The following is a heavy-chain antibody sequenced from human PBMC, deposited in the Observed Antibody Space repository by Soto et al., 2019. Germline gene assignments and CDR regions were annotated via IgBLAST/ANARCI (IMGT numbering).Heavy chain of an antibody. V-gene: IGHV1-18*01. CDR1: GYSFTNYG. CDR3: ARDRGVAPPVAGNTHYYYYMDV. CDR2: ISAYNGNT. D-gene: IGHD6-19*01. Sequence: DQLVQSGVEVKKPGASVKVSCKASGYSFTNYGITWVRQAPGQGFEWMGWISAYNGNTNYAQKFQGRVTMTTDASTSTASLELRSLRSHDTAVYYCARDRGVAPPVAGNTHYYYYMDVWGKGTTVTVSS. J-gene: IGHJ6*03.